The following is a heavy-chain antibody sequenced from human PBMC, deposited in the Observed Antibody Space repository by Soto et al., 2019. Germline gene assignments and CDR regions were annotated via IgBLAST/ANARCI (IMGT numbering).Heavy chain of an antibody. D-gene: IGHD1-26*01. V-gene: IGHV1-46*02. Sequence: QVHLVQSGADVKKPGASVKVSCKASGYIFNNYYVHWVRQAPGQGLEWMGIINPSDGIRRYAQRFQGRVTMTRDTSTSTVYMELSSLRSEDTAMYYCARVLRPEVGAIMGDGFDIWGQGTMVTVSS. J-gene: IGHJ3*02. CDR1: GYIFNNYY. CDR2: INPSDGIR. CDR3: ARVLRPEVGAIMGDGFDI.